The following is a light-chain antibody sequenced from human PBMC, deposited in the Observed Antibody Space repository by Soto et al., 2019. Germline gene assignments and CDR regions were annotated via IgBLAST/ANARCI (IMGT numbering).Light chain of an antibody. CDR3: AAWDDSLNGVV. V-gene: IGLV1-44*01. Sequence: QSVLTQPPSASGTPGQRVTISCSGSSSNIGSNTVNWYQQLPGTAPKLLIYSNNQPPSGVPDRFSGSKSGTSASLAISGLQSEDEADYYCAAWDDSLNGVVFGGGTNLTVL. CDR2: SNN. CDR1: SSNIGSNT. J-gene: IGLJ2*01.